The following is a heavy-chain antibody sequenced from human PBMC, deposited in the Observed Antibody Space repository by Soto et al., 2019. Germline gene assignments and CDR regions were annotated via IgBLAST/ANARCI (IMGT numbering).Heavy chain of an antibody. CDR2: IYGGGTT. CDR3: VQTTGWPGFDF. V-gene: IGHV3-53*01. J-gene: IGHJ4*02. Sequence: EVQLVESGGGLIQPGGSLRLSCAASGFTVSSKYMTWVRQAPGKGLEWVSVIYGGGTTYYADSVTGRFTISRDNSKCTLYLQMTRLRAEDTAVYYCVQTTGWPGFDFWGQGTLVTVSS. CDR1: GFTVSSKY. D-gene: IGHD6-19*01.